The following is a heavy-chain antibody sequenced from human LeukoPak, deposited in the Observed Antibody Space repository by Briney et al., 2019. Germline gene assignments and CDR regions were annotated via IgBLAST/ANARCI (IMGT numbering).Heavy chain of an antibody. V-gene: IGHV1-18*01. CDR1: GYTFISYG. J-gene: IGHJ5*01. Sequence: ASVTVSCKASGYTFISYGMSWVRQAPGQGLEWMGWISAYNGNTNYAQKLQGRVTMTTDTSTSTAYMELRSLRSDDTAVYYCARDYYSSSWSDCCSQGCLVTVSS. D-gene: IGHD6-13*01. CDR3: ARDYYSSSWSDC. CDR2: ISAYNGNT.